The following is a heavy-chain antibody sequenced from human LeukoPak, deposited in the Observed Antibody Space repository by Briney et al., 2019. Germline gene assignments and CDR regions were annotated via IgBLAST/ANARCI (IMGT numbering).Heavy chain of an antibody. CDR2: INHSGST. J-gene: IGHJ3*02. V-gene: IGHV4-34*01. D-gene: IGHD2-2*01. CDR1: GGSFSGYY. CDR3: ARGFSCSSTSCQRDDAFDI. Sequence: SETLSLTCAVYGGSFSGYYWSWIRQPPGKGLEWIGEINHSGSTNYNPSLKSRVTISVDTSKNQFSLKLSSVTAADTAVYYCARGFSCSSTSCQRDDAFDIWGQGTMVAVSS.